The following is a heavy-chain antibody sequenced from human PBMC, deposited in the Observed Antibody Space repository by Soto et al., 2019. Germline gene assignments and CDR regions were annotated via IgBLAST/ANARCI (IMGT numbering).Heavy chain of an antibody. J-gene: IGHJ4*02. D-gene: IGHD3-3*01. CDR3: AREHDFFIGYSFDY. CDR2: INAGNGNT. V-gene: IGHV1-3*01. CDR1: GFTFTTYA. Sequence: HVQLVQSGAQAKNPGASVKVSCKGSGFTFTTYAIQWVRQAPGQRLEWMGWINAGNGNTKYSQKFQGRLSITMDISATTAYMELSSLRSEDTAVYYCAREHDFFIGYSFDYWGQGTRVTVSS.